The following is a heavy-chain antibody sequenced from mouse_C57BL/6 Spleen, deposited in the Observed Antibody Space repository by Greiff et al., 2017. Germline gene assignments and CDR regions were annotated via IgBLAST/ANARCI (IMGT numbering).Heavy chain of an antibody. J-gene: IGHJ2*01. CDR3: ARNYDGSLDY. CDR2: ISSGSSTI. D-gene: IGHD2-4*01. Sequence: EVKLVESGGGLVKPGGSLKLSCAASGFTFSDYGMHWVRQAPEKGLEWVAYISSGSSTIYYADTVKGRFTISRDNAKNTLFLQMTSLRSEDTAMYYCARNYDGSLDYWGQGTTLTVSS. CDR1: GFTFSDYG. V-gene: IGHV5-17*01.